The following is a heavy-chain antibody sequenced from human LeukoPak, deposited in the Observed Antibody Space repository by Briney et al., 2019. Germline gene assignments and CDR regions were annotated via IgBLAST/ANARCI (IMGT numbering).Heavy chain of an antibody. CDR1: GYTFTSYW. V-gene: IGHV5-51*01. J-gene: IGHJ4*02. Sequence: GESLKISCKGSGYTFTSYWIGWVRQMPGKGLEWVGIIYPGDSDTRYSPSFQGQVTISADKSISTAYMQWSSLKASDTATYYCARTAAAGAGSRYVYWGRGTLVTVSS. CDR3: ARTAAAGAGSRYVY. D-gene: IGHD6-13*01. CDR2: IYPGDSDT.